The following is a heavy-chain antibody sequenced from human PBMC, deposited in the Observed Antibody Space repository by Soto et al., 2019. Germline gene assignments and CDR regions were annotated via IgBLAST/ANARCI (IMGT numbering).Heavy chain of an antibody. Sequence: GGSLRFSCAASGFTFSSYAMSWVRQAPGKGLEWVSAISGSGGSTYYADSVKGRFTISRDNSKNTLYLQMNSLRAEDTAVYYCAKDSSGYPGGYFDYWGQGTLVTVSS. J-gene: IGHJ4*02. CDR3: AKDSSGYPGGYFDY. D-gene: IGHD3-22*01. V-gene: IGHV3-23*01. CDR2: ISGSGGST. CDR1: GFTFSSYA.